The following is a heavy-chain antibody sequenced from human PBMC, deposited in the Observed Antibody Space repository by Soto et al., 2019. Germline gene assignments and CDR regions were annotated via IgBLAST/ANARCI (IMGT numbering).Heavy chain of an antibody. CDR2: VYPPNSDT. V-gene: IGHV5-51*01. CDR3: ARRWAYSSSSFDY. Sequence: PGESLKISCKGSGYSFTSYWIGWVRQTAGKGLEWMGIVYPPNSDTRYSTSFEGQVTISADKSVNSAYLQWSSLKASDTGMYFCARRWAYSSSSFDYWGQGTQVTVSS. D-gene: IGHD2-21*01. J-gene: IGHJ4*02. CDR1: GYSFTSYW.